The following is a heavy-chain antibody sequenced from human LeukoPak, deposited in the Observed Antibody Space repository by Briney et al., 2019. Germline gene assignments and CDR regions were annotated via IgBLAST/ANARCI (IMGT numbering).Heavy chain of an antibody. J-gene: IGHJ2*01. V-gene: IGHV1-2*02. CDR1: GYTFNAYY. CDR3: AILRLSTGLWWFFDL. D-gene: IGHD2-8*02. CDR2: INPNSGDT. Sequence: EASVTVSCKASGYTFNAYYLHWVRQAPGQGLEWMGWINPNSGDTKYAQKFQGRVTMTGDTSISTAYMELSRLRFDDTAVYYCAILRLSTGLWWFFDLWGRGTLVTVSS.